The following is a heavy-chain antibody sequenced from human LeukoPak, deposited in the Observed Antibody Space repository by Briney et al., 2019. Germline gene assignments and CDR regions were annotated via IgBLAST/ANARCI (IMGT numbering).Heavy chain of an antibody. CDR3: ARDRPLPSGYPSYYFDY. V-gene: IGHV3-53*01. J-gene: IGHJ4*02. CDR1: GFTVFSNY. D-gene: IGHD3-9*01. Sequence: QSGGSLRLSCAASGFTVFSNYMSWVRQAPGKGLEWVSVIYSGGSTYYADSVKGRFTISRDNSKNTLYLQMNSLRAEDTAVYYCARDRPLPSGYPSYYFDYWGQGTLVTVSS. CDR2: IYSGGST.